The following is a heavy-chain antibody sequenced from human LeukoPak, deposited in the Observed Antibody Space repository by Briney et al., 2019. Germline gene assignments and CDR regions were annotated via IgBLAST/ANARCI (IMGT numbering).Heavy chain of an antibody. CDR1: GGTFSSYA. D-gene: IGHD3-9*01. J-gene: IGHJ2*01. CDR2: INSNSGDT. Sequence: GASVKVSCKASGGTFSSYAISWVRQAPGQGLEWMGWINSNSGDTNYAQKFQGRVTMTRDTSISTAYMELSRLRSDDTAVYYCAREPHYDLLTGYALGYLDLWGRGTLLTVSS. CDR3: AREPHYDLLTGYALGYLDL. V-gene: IGHV1-2*02.